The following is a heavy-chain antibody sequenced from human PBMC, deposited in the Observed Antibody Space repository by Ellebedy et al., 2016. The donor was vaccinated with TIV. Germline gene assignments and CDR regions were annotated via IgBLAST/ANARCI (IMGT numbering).Heavy chain of an antibody. CDR1: GFTFFSYA. V-gene: IGHV3-23*01. CDR3: AKDNSGTYYYYGMDV. J-gene: IGHJ6*02. Sequence: PGGSLRLSCAASGFTFFSYAMNWVRQAPGKGLEWAPSIRNSGGSTHYADSVKGRFTISRDNSKNTLYLQMNSLRAEDTAVYYCAKDNSGTYYYYGMDVWGQGTTVTVSS. D-gene: IGHD1-26*01. CDR2: IRNSGGST.